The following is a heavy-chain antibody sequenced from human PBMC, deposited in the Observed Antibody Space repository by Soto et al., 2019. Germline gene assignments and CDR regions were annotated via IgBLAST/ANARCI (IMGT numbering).Heavy chain of an antibody. CDR3: SHGYYQYFES. V-gene: IGHV3-15*07. J-gene: IGHJ4*02. D-gene: IGHD5-18*01. Sequence: GSLRLSCAAYGFTFNSAWMSWVRQAPGKGLEWVGRIKSKSVGGTAEYAAPVKDRFTISRDDSENTLYLQMNSLKTEDTAVYYCSHGYYQYFESWGQGTLVTVSS. CDR2: IKSKSVGGTA. CDR1: GFTFNSAW.